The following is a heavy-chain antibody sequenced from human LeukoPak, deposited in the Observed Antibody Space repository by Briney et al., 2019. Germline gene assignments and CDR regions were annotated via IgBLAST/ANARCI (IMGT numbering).Heavy chain of an antibody. J-gene: IGHJ3*02. CDR2: ISSSGTNI. Sequence: GGSLRLSCAASGFTFNNYNMNWVRQAPGKGLEWVSYISSSGTNIYYADSVKGRFTISKNNAKNSLYLQMNSLRAEDTAVYYCAKVSRIWGQGTMVTVSS. CDR3: AKVSRI. CDR1: GFTFNNYN. V-gene: IGHV3-21*05. D-gene: IGHD3-3*02.